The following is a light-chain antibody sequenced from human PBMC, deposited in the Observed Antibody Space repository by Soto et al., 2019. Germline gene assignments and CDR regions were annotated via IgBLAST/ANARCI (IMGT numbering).Light chain of an antibody. V-gene: IGKV3-15*01. CDR2: GAS. CDR3: QQYNNCPLYT. CDR1: QSISSN. J-gene: IGKJ2*01. Sequence: EIVMTQSPATLSVSPGERATLSCRASQSISSNLAWYQQKPGQVPRLLIYGASTRATGIPARFSGSGSGTEFTLTISSLQSEDFAFYYCQQYNNCPLYTFGQGTKVDIK.